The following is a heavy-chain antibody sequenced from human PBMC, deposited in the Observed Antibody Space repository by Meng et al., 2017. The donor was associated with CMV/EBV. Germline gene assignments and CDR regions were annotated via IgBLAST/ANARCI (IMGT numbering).Heavy chain of an antibody. CDR3: ARAPTGMDV. V-gene: IGHV1-69*10. CDR2: IIPILGIA. Sequence: SVKVSCKASGGTFSSYAISWVRQAPGQGLEWMGGIIPILGIANYAQKFQGRVTMTRDTSISTAYMELSRLRSDDTAVYYCARAPTGMDVWGQGTTVTVSS. J-gene: IGHJ6*02. CDR1: GGTFSSYA.